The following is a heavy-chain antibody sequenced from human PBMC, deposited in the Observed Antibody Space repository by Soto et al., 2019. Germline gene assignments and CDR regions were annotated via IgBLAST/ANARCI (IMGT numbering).Heavy chain of an antibody. CDR3: ARIKGGAAGNFDY. J-gene: IGHJ4*02. Sequence: WTWIRQDPGKGLVWIGYIYHSGSTYYNPSLKSRVTMSVDTSKNQFSLRLSSVTAADTARYYCARIKGGAAGNFDYWGQGTPVTVSS. D-gene: IGHD6-13*01. V-gene: IGHV4-31*02. CDR2: IYHSGST.